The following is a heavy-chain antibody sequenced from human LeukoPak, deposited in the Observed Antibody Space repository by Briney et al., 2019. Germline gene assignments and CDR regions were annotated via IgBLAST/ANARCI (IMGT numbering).Heavy chain of an antibody. CDR3: VGSNGGDYYYYYMDV. J-gene: IGHJ6*03. D-gene: IGHD4-23*01. CDR2: IYYSGST. V-gene: IGHV4-59*01. Sequence: SETLSLTCTVSGGSISSYYWSWIRQPPGKGLEWIGYIYYSGSTNYNPSLKSRVTISVDTSKNQFSLKLSSVTAADTAVYYCVGSNGGDYYYYYMDVWGKGTTVTVSS. CDR1: GGSISSYY.